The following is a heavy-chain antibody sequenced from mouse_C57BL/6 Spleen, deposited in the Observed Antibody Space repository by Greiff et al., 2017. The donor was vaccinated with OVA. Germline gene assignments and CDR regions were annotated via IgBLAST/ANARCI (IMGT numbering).Heavy chain of an antibody. Sequence: VQLQQSGPELVKPGASVKIPCKASGYTFTDYNMDWVKQSHGKSLEWIGDINPNNGGTIYNQKFKGKATLTVYKSSSTAYMELRSLTSEDTAVYYCAREGMVTSGYYAMDYWGQGTSVTVSS. CDR3: AREGMVTSGYYAMDY. CDR2: INPNNGGT. D-gene: IGHD2-2*01. CDR1: GYTFTDYN. V-gene: IGHV1-18*01. J-gene: IGHJ4*01.